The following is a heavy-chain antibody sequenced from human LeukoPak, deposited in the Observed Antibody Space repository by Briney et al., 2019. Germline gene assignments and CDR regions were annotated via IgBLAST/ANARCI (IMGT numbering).Heavy chain of an antibody. CDR2: IYYSGST. D-gene: IGHD2-2*01. CDR1: GGSISSSSYY. Sequence: PSETLSLTCTVSGGSISSSSYYWGWIRWPPGKGLEWIGSIYYSGSTYYNPSLKSRVTISVDTSKNQFSLKLSSVTAADTAVYYCARGAYCSTTSCYYFDYWGQGTLVTVSS. V-gene: IGHV4-39*07. J-gene: IGHJ4*02. CDR3: ARGAYCSTTSCYYFDY.